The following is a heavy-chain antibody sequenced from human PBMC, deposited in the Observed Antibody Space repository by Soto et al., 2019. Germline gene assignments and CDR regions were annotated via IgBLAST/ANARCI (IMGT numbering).Heavy chain of an antibody. D-gene: IGHD1-7*01. J-gene: IGHJ4*02. CDR1: GFTLKTNA. V-gene: IGHV3-23*01. CDR2: IVGGGDT. Sequence: GGSLRLSCEASGFTLKTNARSWVRQAPGKVLECVSSIVGGGDTSYAHSVKGRFTISRDNSKNMLYLQMNSLRADDTAVYYCTGHGRNSYLGQGTLVTVSS. CDR3: TGHGRNSY.